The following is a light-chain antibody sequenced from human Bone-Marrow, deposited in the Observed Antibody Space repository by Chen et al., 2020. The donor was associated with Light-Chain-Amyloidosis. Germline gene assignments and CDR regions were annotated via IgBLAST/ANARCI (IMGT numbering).Light chain of an antibody. Sequence: QSALTQPASGSGSPGQSITISCTGTSSDVGGDNHVSWYQQHPDKAPKLMIYEVTNRPSWVPDRCSGSKSDNTASLTISGLQTEDEADYFCSSYTITNTLVFGSGTRVTVL. J-gene: IGLJ1*01. V-gene: IGLV2-14*01. CDR3: SSYTITNTLV. CDR1: SSDVGGDNH. CDR2: EVT.